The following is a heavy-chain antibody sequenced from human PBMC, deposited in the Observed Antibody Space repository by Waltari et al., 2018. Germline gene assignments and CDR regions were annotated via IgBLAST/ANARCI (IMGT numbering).Heavy chain of an antibody. CDR2: IKEDGSEI. CDR1: GFAFRTNW. V-gene: IGHV3-7*03. J-gene: IGHJ4*02. Sequence: DVRLVESGGGLVQPGGSLRLSCSTSGFAFRTNWMSWFRQAPGKGLEWVANIKEDGSEIYYVDSVKGRFTLSRDNTKNSLFLQMNSLKPDDTAVYYCAASTAWYGTYFDYWGQGSLVTVA. D-gene: IGHD6-19*01. CDR3: AASTAWYGTYFDY.